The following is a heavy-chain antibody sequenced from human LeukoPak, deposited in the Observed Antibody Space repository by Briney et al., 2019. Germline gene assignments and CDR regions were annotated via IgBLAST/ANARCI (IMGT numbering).Heavy chain of an antibody. J-gene: IGHJ4*02. CDR3: ARGVVEAAGSGYFDY. Sequence: GASVKVSCKASGYTFTSYYMHWVRQAPGQGLEWMGLINPSDGSTSYAQKFQGRVTMTRDTSTSTVYMELSSLRSEDTAVYYCARGVVEAAGSGYFDYWGQGTLVTVSS. D-gene: IGHD6-13*01. CDR2: INPSDGST. V-gene: IGHV1-46*01. CDR1: GYTFTSYY.